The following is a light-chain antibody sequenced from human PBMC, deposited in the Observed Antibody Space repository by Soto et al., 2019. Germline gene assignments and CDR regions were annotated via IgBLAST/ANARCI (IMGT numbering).Light chain of an antibody. V-gene: IGLV2-23*01. CDR2: EGI. CDR3: CSYAGGDTLV. CDR1: SSDVGSYNP. J-gene: IGLJ1*01. Sequence: QSALTQPASVSGSPGQSITISCTGTSSDVGSYNPVSWYHQHPGKAPKLMIYEGIKRPSGVSNRFSGSKSGNTASLTLSGFQSEDEAHYYCCSYAGGDTLVFGTGTKVTLL.